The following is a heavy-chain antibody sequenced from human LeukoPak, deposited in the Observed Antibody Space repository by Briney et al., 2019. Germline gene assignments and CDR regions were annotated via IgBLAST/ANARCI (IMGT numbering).Heavy chain of an antibody. CDR2: ISYDGSNK. V-gene: IGHV3-30*18. Sequence: GGSLRLSCAASGFTFSSYGMHWVRQAPGKGLEWVAVISYDGSNKYYADSVKGRFTISRDNSKNTLYLQMNSLRAEDTAVYYCAKDHTVVTSYFDCWGQGTLVTVSS. D-gene: IGHD4-23*01. CDR1: GFTFSSYG. J-gene: IGHJ4*02. CDR3: AKDHTVVTSYFDC.